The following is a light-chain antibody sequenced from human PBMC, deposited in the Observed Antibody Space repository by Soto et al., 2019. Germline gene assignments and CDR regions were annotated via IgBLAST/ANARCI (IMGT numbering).Light chain of an antibody. Sequence: EIVMTQSPATLSVSPGERATLSCRASQSVSSNLAWYQQKPGQAPRLLIYGASTRATGIPARFSGSGSGTXXXXXXXXXXSEDFAVXXXXXYNNWPPWTFGQGTKVEIK. CDR3: XXYNNWPPWT. J-gene: IGKJ1*01. V-gene: IGKV3-15*01. CDR2: GAS. CDR1: QSVSSN.